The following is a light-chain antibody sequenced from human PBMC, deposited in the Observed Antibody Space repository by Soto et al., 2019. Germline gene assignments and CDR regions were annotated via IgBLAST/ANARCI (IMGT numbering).Light chain of an antibody. Sequence: EIVLTHSPVTLSVSPGERATLSFSSSQSVSSSLAWYQQKPGQAPRLLISDASNRATGIPARFSGSGSGTDFTLTISSLEPEDFAVYYCQHRSEWPVSFGQGTRLEIK. J-gene: IGKJ5*01. V-gene: IGKV3-11*01. CDR3: QHRSEWPVS. CDR1: QSVSSS. CDR2: DAS.